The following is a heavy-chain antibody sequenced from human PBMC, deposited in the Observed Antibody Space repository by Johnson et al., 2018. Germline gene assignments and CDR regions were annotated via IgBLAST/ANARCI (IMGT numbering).Heavy chain of an antibody. CDR2: IRSKANSYAT. Sequence: VQLQESGGGLVQPGGSLKLSCAASGFTFSGSAMHWVRQASGKGLEWVGRIRSKANSYATAYVASVKGRFTISRDDSKNTAYLQMNSLRAEDTAVYYCAKDGRLLRYFDWAFIFQHWGQGTLVTVSS. CDR1: GFTFSGSA. CDR3: AKDGRLLRYFDWAFIFQH. J-gene: IGHJ1*01. V-gene: IGHV3-73*02. D-gene: IGHD3-9*01.